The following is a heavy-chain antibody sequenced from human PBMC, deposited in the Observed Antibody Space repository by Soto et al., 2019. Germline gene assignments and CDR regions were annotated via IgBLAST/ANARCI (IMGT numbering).Heavy chain of an antibody. D-gene: IGHD3-10*01. Sequence: GGSLRLSCAASGFTFSDYYMSWIRQAPGKGLEWVSYISSSSSYTNYADSVKGRFTISRDNAKNSLYLQMNSLRAEDTAVYYCARERDRYYYGSAKYYYYYYGMDVWGQGTTVTVSS. J-gene: IGHJ6*02. CDR2: ISSSSSYT. CDR3: ARERDRYYYGSAKYYYYYYGMDV. CDR1: GFTFSDYY. V-gene: IGHV3-11*05.